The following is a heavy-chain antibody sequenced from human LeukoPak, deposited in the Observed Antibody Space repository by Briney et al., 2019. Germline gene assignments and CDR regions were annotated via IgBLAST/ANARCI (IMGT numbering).Heavy chain of an antibody. CDR3: AKDRQSRLRFRVVDY. CDR1: GFTFSSYA. Sequence: GGSLRLSCAASGFTFSSYAMSWVRQAPGKGLEWVSAISGSGGSTYYADSVKGRFTISRDNSKNTLYLQMNSLRAEDTAVYYCAKDRQSRLRFRVVDYWGQGTLVTVSS. V-gene: IGHV3-23*01. J-gene: IGHJ4*02. CDR2: ISGSGGST. D-gene: IGHD5-12*01.